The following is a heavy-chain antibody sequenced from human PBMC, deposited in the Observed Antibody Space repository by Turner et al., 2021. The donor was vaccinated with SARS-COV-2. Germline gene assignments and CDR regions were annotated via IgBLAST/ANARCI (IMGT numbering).Heavy chain of an antibody. V-gene: IGHV4-59*01. D-gene: IGHD3-3*01. CDR3: ARLNYDFWSGYYRGWFDP. J-gene: IGHJ5*02. CDR1: GGSISSYY. CDR2: IYYSGST. Sequence: QGQLQKSRPGLVKPSETLSLTCTVSGGSISSYYWSWIRQPPGKGLEWIGYIYYSGSTNYNPSLKSRVTISVDTSKNQFSLKLSSATAADTAVYYCARLNYDFWSGYYRGWFDPWGQGTLVTVSS.